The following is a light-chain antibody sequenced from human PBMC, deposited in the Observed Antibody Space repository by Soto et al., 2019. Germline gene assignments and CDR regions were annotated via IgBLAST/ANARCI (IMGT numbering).Light chain of an antibody. Sequence: DIQMTPSPSSVSASVGDTVTITCRASQTISSFLNWYQQIPGKAPKLLIYDASSLESGVPSRFSGSGSGTEFTLTISSLQPDDFATYYCQQYNSYETFGQGTKVDIK. J-gene: IGKJ1*01. V-gene: IGKV1-5*01. CDR3: QQYNSYET. CDR1: QTISSF. CDR2: DAS.